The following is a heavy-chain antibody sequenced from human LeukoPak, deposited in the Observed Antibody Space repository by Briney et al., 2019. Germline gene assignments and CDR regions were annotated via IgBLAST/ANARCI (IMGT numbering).Heavy chain of an antibody. J-gene: IGHJ4*02. CDR2: ISSSSKYI. Sequence: GGSLRLSCAASGFTFSSFGMNWVRQAPGKGLEWASSISSSSKYIYYADSVRGRFTISRDNAKNSLYLQMNSLRAEDTAVYYCAREDRELFDYWGQGTLVTVSS. CDR1: GFTFSSFG. V-gene: IGHV3-21*01. D-gene: IGHD1-26*01. CDR3: AREDRELFDY.